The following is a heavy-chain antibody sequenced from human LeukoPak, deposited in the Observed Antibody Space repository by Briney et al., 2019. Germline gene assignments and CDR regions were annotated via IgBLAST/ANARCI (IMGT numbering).Heavy chain of an antibody. Sequence: PGRSLRLSCSASGFTFEDYGMHWIRQAPGKGLEWVSGISWSSGTTAYADSVKGRFTISRDNAKNSLYLQMKSLRAEDTALYYCAKGSTLSYSSTWCDYWGQGTLVTVSS. D-gene: IGHD6-13*01. CDR3: AKGSTLSYSSTWCDY. CDR2: ISWSSGTT. V-gene: IGHV3-9*01. J-gene: IGHJ4*02. CDR1: GFTFEDYG.